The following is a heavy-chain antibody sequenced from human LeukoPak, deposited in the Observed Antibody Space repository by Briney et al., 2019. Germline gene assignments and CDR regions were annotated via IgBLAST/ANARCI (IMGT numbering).Heavy chain of an antibody. Sequence: PGGSLRLSCAASGYTFSSYSMNSVRQAPGKGREWVSSISSSSSYIYYAQSVKSRFTISRDNAKNSLYLQMNSLRAEDTAVYYCARDGGGGYWGQGTLVTVSS. CDR2: ISSSSSYI. J-gene: IGHJ4*02. D-gene: IGHD3-16*01. CDR3: ARDGGGGY. CDR1: GYTFSSYS. V-gene: IGHV3-21*01.